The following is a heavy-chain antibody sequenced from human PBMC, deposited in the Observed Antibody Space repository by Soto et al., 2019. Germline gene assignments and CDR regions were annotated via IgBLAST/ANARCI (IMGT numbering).Heavy chain of an antibody. CDR2: TYYRSKWDN. V-gene: IGHV6-1*01. J-gene: IGHJ3*02. CDR1: GDSVSSNSAA. D-gene: IGHD3-3*01. CDR3: ARDPRPYYDFWSGYYSRIARATSSNDDFDI. Sequence: SQTLSLTCAISGDSVSSNSAAWNWIRQSPSRGLEWRGRTYYRSKWDNDYAVSVKSRITINPDTSKNQFSLQLNSVTPEDTAVYYCARDPRPYYDFWSGYYSRIARATSSNDDFDIWGQGTMVTVSS.